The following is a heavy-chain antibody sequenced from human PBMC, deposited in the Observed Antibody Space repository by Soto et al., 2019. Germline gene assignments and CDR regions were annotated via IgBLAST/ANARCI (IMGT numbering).Heavy chain of an antibody. V-gene: IGHV3-53*01. CDR3: ARGYCSGGSCYSGWSMDV. D-gene: IGHD2-15*01. Sequence: EVQLVESGGGLIQPGGSLRLSCAASGFTVSSNYMSWVRQAPGKGLEWVSVINSGGSTDYAGSVKGRFTISRDNSKNTLYLQMNSLRGEDTAVYYCARGYCSGGSCYSGWSMDVWGQGTTVTVSS. CDR1: GFTVSSNY. CDR2: INSGGST. J-gene: IGHJ6*02.